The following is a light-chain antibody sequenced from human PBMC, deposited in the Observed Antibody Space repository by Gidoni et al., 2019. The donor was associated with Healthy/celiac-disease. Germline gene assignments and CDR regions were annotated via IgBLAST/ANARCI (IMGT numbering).Light chain of an antibody. V-gene: IGKV3-11*01. CDR3: QQRSNWLYT. CDR1: QSVSSY. CDR2: DAS. Sequence: EIVLTQSPATLSLSPGERATLSCRASQSVSSYLAWYQQKPGQAPRLLIYDASNRATGIPARFSGSGSGTDFTLTIGSLEPEDFAVYYCQQRSNWLYTFGQXTKLEIK. J-gene: IGKJ2*01.